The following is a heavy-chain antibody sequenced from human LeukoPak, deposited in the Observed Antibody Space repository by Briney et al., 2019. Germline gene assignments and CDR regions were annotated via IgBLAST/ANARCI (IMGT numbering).Heavy chain of an antibody. J-gene: IGHJ5*02. CDR2: IYTSGST. CDR3: ARRYYDSSGYYRYGNWFDP. Sequence: SETLSLTCTVSGGSISSDYWSWIRQPAGKGLEWIGRIYTSGSTNYNPSLKRRVTISVDQSKNQYYLKLSSVTAPDTPVYYCARRYYDSSGYYRYGNWFDPWGQGTLVTVSS. CDR1: GGSISSDY. V-gene: IGHV4-4*07. D-gene: IGHD3-22*01.